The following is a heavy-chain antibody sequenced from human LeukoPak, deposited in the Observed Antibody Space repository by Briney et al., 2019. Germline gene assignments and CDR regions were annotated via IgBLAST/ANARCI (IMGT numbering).Heavy chain of an antibody. V-gene: IGHV1-69*13. CDR3: ATSPYYDSSGYLYYGMDV. CDR2: IIPIFGTA. J-gene: IGHJ6*04. CDR1: GGTFSSYA. D-gene: IGHD3-22*01. Sequence: SVNVSCKASGGTFSSYAISWVRQAPGQGLEWMGGIIPIFGTANYAQKFQGRVTITADESTSTAYMELSSLRSEDTAVYYCATSPYYDSSGYLYYGMDVWGKGTTVTVSS.